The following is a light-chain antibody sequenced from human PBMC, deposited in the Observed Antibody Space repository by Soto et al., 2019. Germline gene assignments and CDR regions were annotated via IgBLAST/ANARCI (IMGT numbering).Light chain of an antibody. CDR2: GAS. CDR3: QQRSNWPPALT. V-gene: IGKV3-15*01. CDR1: QSVSSN. Sequence: EIVMTQSPATLPVSPGERATLSCRASQSVSSNLAWYQQKPGQAPRLLIYGASTRATGIPARFSGSGSGTEFTLTISSLQSEDFAVYYCQQRSNWPPALTFGGGTKVDIK. J-gene: IGKJ4*01.